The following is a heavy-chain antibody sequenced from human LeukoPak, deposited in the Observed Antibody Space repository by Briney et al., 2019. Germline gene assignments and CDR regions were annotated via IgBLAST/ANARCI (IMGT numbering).Heavy chain of an antibody. CDR3: ARASYPTKDYYYYGMDV. CDR1: GFTFSSYW. Sequence: GGSPRLSCAASGFTFSSYWMSWVRQAPGKGLEWVANIKQDGSEKYYVDSVKGRFTISRDNAKNSLYLQMNSLRAEDTAVYYCARASYPTKDYYYYGMDVWGQGTTVTVSS. CDR2: IKQDGSEK. V-gene: IGHV3-7*03. J-gene: IGHJ6*02.